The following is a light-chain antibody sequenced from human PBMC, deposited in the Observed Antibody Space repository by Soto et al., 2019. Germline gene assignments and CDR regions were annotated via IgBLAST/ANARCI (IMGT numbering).Light chain of an antibody. CDR3: QQYNSYRT. J-gene: IGKJ1*01. Sequence: DIQMTQSPSTLSASVGDRVTITCRASQSISTWLAWYQQKPGKAPKLLIYKASSLESGVPSRFSGSGSGTEFTLTISSLQTDDLAMYYCQQYNSYRTFGQGTKVEIK. V-gene: IGKV1-5*03. CDR2: KAS. CDR1: QSISTW.